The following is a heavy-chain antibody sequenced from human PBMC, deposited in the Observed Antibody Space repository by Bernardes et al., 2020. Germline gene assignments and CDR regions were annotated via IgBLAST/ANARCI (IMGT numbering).Heavy chain of an antibody. CDR1: GYVFSGYW. J-gene: IGHJ1*01. CDR2: INPDGTST. Sequence: GGSLRLSCAASGYVFSGYWMRWVRQVPGKGLEWVSFINPDGTSTGYADSVKGRFSISRDNAKNILYLQMNSLRVEDAAVYYCTRDVEPGYWCQGTPVTVSS. D-gene: IGHD5-12*01. V-gene: IGHV3-74*01. CDR3: TRDVEPGY.